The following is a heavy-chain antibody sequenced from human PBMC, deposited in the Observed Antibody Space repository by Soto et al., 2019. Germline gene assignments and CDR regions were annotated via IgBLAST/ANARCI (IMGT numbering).Heavy chain of an antibody. V-gene: IGHV3-23*01. CDR3: AKVRFDLGIAVAGGVV. CDR2: ISGSGGST. J-gene: IGHJ4*02. CDR1: GFTFSSYA. D-gene: IGHD6-19*01. Sequence: EVQLLESGGGLVQPGGSLRLSCAASGFTFSSYAMSWVRQAPGKGLEWVSAISGSGGSTYYADSVKGRFTISRDNSKNTLYLQMNSLRAEDTAVYYCAKVRFDLGIAVAGGVVWGQGTLVTVSS.